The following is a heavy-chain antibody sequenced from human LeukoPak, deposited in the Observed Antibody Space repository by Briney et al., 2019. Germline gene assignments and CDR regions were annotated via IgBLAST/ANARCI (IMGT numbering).Heavy chain of an antibody. D-gene: IGHD3-10*01. CDR1: GFNFSSYW. V-gene: IGHV3-74*01. Sequence: PGGSLRLSCAASGFNFSSYWLHWLRQAPGEGLVWVSRNSSDGCSTGYADYVDVRYAIYRDHAKDTLYLQLDSLRGEDSSVCCCPVWFGDLLHLNYFHHWGQGALVTVSS. CDR2: NSSDGCST. CDR3: PVWFGDLLHLNYFHH. J-gene: IGHJ1*01.